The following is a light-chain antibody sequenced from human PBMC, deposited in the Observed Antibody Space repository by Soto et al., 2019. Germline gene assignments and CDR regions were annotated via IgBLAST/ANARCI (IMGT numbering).Light chain of an antibody. CDR3: QSHDNSLSGFYV. V-gene: IGLV1-40*01. J-gene: IGLJ1*01. CDR1: SSNIGAGYA. Sequence: QSVLTRSPSVSGAPGQSITISCTGSSSNIGAGYAVHWYQQLPGTGPKLLIYNNAVRPSGVPDRFSGSRSGTSASLAITGLQAEDEADYYCQSHDNSLSGFYVFGTGTKVTVL. CDR2: NNA.